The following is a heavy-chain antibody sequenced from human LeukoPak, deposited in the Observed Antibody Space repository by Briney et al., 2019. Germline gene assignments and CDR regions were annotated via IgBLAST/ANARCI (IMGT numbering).Heavy chain of an antibody. Sequence: ASVKVSCKASGYTFTSYYMHWVRQAPGQGLEWMGIINPSDASTTYTQKFQGRVTMTRDTSTSTVYMELSSLRSEDTAVYYCARDRTAIITMVRGVKNGFFDYWGQGTLVTVSS. CDR1: GYTFTSYY. CDR2: INPSDAST. D-gene: IGHD3-10*01. V-gene: IGHV1-46*01. J-gene: IGHJ4*02. CDR3: ARDRTAIITMVRGVKNGFFDY.